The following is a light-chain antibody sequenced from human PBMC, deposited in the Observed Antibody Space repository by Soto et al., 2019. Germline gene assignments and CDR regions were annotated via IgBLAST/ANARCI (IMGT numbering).Light chain of an antibody. CDR1: QSVSSY. J-gene: IGKJ4*01. CDR2: DAS. V-gene: IGKV3-11*01. Sequence: EIVLTQSPATLSLSPGELDTLSCRASQSVSSYLAWYQQKPGQAPRLLIYDASNRATGIPARFSGSGSGTDFTLTISSLEPEDFAVYYCQQRSNWVTFGGGTKVEIK. CDR3: QQRSNWVT.